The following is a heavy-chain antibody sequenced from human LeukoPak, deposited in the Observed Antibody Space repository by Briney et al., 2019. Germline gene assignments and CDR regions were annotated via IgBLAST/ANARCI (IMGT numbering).Heavy chain of an antibody. D-gene: IGHD3-3*01. CDR1: GFTFSSYG. V-gene: IGHV3-30*18. CDR3: VKRGSDGGPYFFDY. J-gene: IGHJ4*02. Sequence: GGSLRLSCAASGFTFSSYGMHWVRQAPGKGLEWVAAISKEGSNKYYADSVKGRYTISRDSSKNMLYLEMNSLSGEDTAVYYCVKRGSDGGPYFFDYWGQGTLVTVSS. CDR2: ISKEGSNK.